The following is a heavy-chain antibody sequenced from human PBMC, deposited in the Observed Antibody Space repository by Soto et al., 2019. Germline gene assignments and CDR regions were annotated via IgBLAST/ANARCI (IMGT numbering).Heavy chain of an antibody. Sequence: PGESLKISCKGSGYSFTSYWIGWVRQMPGKGLEWMGIIYPGDSDTRYSPSFQGQVTISADTSTSTAYMELRSLRSDDTAVYYCARDLWRTRGNYYYYYGMDVWGQGTTVTVSS. J-gene: IGHJ6*02. CDR2: IYPGDSDT. CDR3: ARDLWRTRGNYYYYYGMDV. D-gene: IGHD3-3*01. V-gene: IGHV5-51*01. CDR1: GYSFTSYW.